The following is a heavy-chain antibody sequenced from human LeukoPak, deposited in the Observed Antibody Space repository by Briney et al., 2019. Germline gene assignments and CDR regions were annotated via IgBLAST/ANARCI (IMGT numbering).Heavy chain of an antibody. D-gene: IGHD6-13*01. CDR3: AREQIDTISWPFGIDY. J-gene: IGHJ4*02. CDR2: IDGTSNYI. V-gene: IGHV3-21*01. Sequence: AGGSLRLSCAASGFTFSSHSMNWVRQAPGKGLEWVSSIDGTSNYIYYADSVKGRFTISRDNAKNSLYLQMNSLRAEDTAVYYCAREQIDTISWPFGIDYWGQGTLVTVSS. CDR1: GFTFSSHS.